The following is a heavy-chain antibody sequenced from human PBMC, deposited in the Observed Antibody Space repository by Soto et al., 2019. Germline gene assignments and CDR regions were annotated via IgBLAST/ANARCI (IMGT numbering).Heavy chain of an antibody. V-gene: IGHV4-4*02. J-gene: IGHJ5*02. Sequence: SETLSLTCAVSGGSISSSNWWSWVRQPPGKGLEWIGEIYQSGSTNYNPSLKSRVTISVDKSKNQFSLKLSSVTAADTAVYYCASLMTTVTKNWFDPWGQGTLVTVSS. D-gene: IGHD4-17*01. CDR2: IYQSGST. CDR3: ASLMTTVTKNWFDP. CDR1: GGSISSSNW.